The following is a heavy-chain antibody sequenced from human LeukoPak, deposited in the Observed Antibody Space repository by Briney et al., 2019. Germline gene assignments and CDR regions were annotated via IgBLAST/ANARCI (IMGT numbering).Heavy chain of an antibody. CDR2: IYSGATT. CDR1: GFTLSTYY. D-gene: IGHD3-3*02. V-gene: IGHV3-53*01. CDR3: ARVGDHFHWNLDL. J-gene: IGHJ2*01. Sequence: GGSLRLSCAASGFTLSTYYMNWVRQAPGKGLEWVSIIYSGATTYYADSVKGRFTISRDTSKNTVSLQMNSLRADDTAVYFCARVGDHFHWNLDLWGRGTLVPVSS.